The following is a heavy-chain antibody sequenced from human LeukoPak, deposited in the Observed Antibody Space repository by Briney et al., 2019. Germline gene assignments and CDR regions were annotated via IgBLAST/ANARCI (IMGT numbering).Heavy chain of an antibody. CDR3: ARGVDFDWLFVDY. Sequence: PSETLSLTYTVSGGSISSYYWSWIRQPPGKGLEWIGYIYYSGSTNYNPSLKSRVTISVDTSKNQFSLKLSSVTAADTAVYYCARGVDFDWLFVDYWGQGTLVTVSS. D-gene: IGHD3-9*01. V-gene: IGHV4-59*01. CDR1: GGSISSYY. CDR2: IYYSGST. J-gene: IGHJ4*02.